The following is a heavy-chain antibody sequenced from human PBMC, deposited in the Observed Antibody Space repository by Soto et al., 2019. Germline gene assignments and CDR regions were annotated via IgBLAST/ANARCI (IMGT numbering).Heavy chain of an antibody. CDR3: ARGFQQWLVFTDAFDI. CDR1: GHTFTSYD. D-gene: IGHD6-19*01. Sequence: GASVKVSCKASGHTFTSYDINWVGQATGQGLEWMGWMNPNSGNTGYAQKFQGRVTMTRNTSISTAYMELSSLRSEDTAVYYCARGFQQWLVFTDAFDIWGQGTMVTVSS. J-gene: IGHJ3*02. V-gene: IGHV1-8*01. CDR2: MNPNSGNT.